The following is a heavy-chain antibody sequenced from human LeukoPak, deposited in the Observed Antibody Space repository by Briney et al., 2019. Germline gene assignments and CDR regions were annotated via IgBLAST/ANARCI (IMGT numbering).Heavy chain of an antibody. V-gene: IGHV4-39*07. CDR3: ARVLRFGQTIENWFDP. CDR1: GGPIRSNNFY. J-gene: IGHJ5*02. Sequence: SETLSLTSTVSGGPIRSNNFYWGWIRQPPGKGLEWIGTLYFSGSTYYNPSLKSRVTISLDTSKHQFSLNLNSVTAADTAVYYCARVLRFGQTIENWFDPWGQGTLVTVSS. CDR2: LYFSGST. D-gene: IGHD3-9*01.